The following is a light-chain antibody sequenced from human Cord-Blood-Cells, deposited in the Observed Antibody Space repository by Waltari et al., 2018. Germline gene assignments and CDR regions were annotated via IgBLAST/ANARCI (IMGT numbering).Light chain of an antibody. CDR3: CSYAGSSTWV. Sequence: QFALTQPASVSGSPGQSLTISCTGTSRDVGSYNLVSWYQQHPVKAPKLMIYEGSKRPSGFSNRFSGSKSGNTASLTIAGLQAEDEADYYCCSYAGSSTWVFGGGTKLTVL. CDR2: EGS. V-gene: IGLV2-23*01. CDR1: SRDVGSYNL. J-gene: IGLJ3*02.